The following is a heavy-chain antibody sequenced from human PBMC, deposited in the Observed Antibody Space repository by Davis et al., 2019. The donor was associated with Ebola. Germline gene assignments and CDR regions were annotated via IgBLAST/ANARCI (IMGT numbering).Heavy chain of an antibody. CDR1: SGSFSGYY. J-gene: IGHJ4*02. Sequence: GSLRLSCAVYSGSFSGYYWSWIRQPPGKGLEWMGEINHSGSTNYNPSLKSRVTISADTSKNQFSLKLNSVTAADTAVYYCTRTTRDSGWFIDFWGRGTLVTVSS. CDR2: INHSGST. CDR3: TRTTRDSGWFIDF. V-gene: IGHV4-34*01. D-gene: IGHD6-19*01.